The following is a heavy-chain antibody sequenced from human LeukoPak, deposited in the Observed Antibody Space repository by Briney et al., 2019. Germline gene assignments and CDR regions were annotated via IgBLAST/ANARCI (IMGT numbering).Heavy chain of an antibody. CDR2: IYYTGST. J-gene: IGHJ4*02. V-gene: IGHV4-30-4*08. CDR1: GDSISTYY. CDR3: ARETYKYGSGNYFDY. D-gene: IGHD3-10*01. Sequence: SETLSLTCTVSGDSISTYYWSWIRQPPGKGLEWIGYIYYTGSTYYNPSLKSRVTISLDTSKSQFSLKLSSVTAADTAMYYCARETYKYGSGNYFDYWGQGTLVTVSS.